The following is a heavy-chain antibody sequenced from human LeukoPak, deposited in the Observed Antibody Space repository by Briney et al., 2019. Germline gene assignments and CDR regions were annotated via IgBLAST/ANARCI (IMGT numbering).Heavy chain of an antibody. CDR3: ASDGGWFDP. CDR1: GFTFSSYG. V-gene: IGHV3-30*03. CDR2: ISYDGSNK. J-gene: IGHJ5*02. Sequence: GGSLRLSCAASGFTFSSYGMHWVRQAPGKGLEWVAVISYDGSNKYYADSVKGRFTISRDNSKNTLYLQMNSLRAEDTAVYYCASDGGWFDPWGQGTLVTVSS.